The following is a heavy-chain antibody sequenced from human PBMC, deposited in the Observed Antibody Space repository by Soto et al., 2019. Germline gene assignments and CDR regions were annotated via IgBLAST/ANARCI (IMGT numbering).Heavy chain of an antibody. CDR1: GYTFTGYY. Sequence: ASVKVSCKASGYTFTGYYMHWVRQAPGQGLEWMGWINPNSGGTNYAQKFQGWVTMTRDTSISTAYMELSRLRSDDTAVYYCGRDPSPIQLWLREPFLDYWGQGSLVTVSS. J-gene: IGHJ4*02. CDR2: INPNSGGT. CDR3: GRDPSPIQLWLREPFLDY. D-gene: IGHD5-18*01. V-gene: IGHV1-2*04.